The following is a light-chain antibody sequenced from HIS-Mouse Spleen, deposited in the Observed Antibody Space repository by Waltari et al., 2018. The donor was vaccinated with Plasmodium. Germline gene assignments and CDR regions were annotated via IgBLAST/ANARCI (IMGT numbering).Light chain of an antibody. CDR3: VLYMGSGISV. V-gene: IGLV8-61*01. CDR1: SGSVSTSYS. CDR2: STN. Sequence: QTVVTQEPSFSVSPGGTVTLTCGLSSGSVSTSYSPIWYQQTPGQAPRTLIYSTNTRSSGVPDRFSGSILGNKAALTITGAQADDESDYYCVLYMGSGISVFGGGTKLTVL. J-gene: IGLJ3*02.